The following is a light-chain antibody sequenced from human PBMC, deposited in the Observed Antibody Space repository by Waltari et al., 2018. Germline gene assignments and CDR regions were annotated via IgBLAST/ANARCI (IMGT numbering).Light chain of an antibody. CDR3: QQRSNWPPT. J-gene: IGKJ2*01. CDR2: DAS. V-gene: IGKV3-11*01. Sequence: ELVLTQSPATLSLSPGERPTLSCRASQSVSSYLAWYQQKPGQSPRLLIYDASNRATGIPARFSGSGSGTDFTLTISSLEPEDFAVYYCQQRSNWPPTFGQGSKLEIK. CDR1: QSVSSY.